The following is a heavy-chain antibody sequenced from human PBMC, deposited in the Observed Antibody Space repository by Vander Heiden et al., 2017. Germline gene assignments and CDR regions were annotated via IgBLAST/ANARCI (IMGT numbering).Heavy chain of an antibody. CDR3: AKGGWLEY. V-gene: IGHV3-23*01. CDR1: GFTVSSNE. J-gene: IGHJ4*02. CDR2: ISHSGTA. D-gene: IGHD3-22*01. Sequence: EVQLLESGGGLVQPGGSLRLSCAVSGFTVSSNELSWVRQAPGKGLECVSLISHSGTAYYAESVKGRFTISRDNSKHTLYLQMNSLKAEDTAVYYCAKGGWLEYWGQGTQVTVSS.